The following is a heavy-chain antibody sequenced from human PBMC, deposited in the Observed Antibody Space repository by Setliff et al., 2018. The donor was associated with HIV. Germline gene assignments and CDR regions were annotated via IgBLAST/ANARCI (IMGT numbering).Heavy chain of an antibody. J-gene: IGHJ4*02. CDR2: IYNRGYT. CDR1: GGSIMSDGYY. V-gene: IGHV4-31*03. CDR3: AGMFFYGSGSKSDFDY. Sequence: LSLTCTVSGGSIMSDGYYWNWIRQRPGKGLEWIGYIYNRGYTYYNPSLKSRVTTSIDTSQNQFSLRLSSVTVAGTAVYYCAGMFFYGSGSKSDFDYWGQGTQVTVSS. D-gene: IGHD3-10*01.